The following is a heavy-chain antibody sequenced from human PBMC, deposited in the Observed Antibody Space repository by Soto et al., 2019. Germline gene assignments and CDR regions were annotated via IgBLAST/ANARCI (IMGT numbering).Heavy chain of an antibody. J-gene: IGHJ4*02. D-gene: IGHD3-10*01. Sequence: GGSLRLSCAASGFTFSDYYMDWVRQAPGKGLEWVSVFCVIGGSTYYAASVKGRFTFSRDNSKNTLYLQMNSLRAEDTAVYYCAKIYGSGSEWGQGTLVTVSS. CDR1: GFTFSDYY. CDR2: FCVIGGST. CDR3: AKIYGSGSE. V-gene: IGHV3-23*01.